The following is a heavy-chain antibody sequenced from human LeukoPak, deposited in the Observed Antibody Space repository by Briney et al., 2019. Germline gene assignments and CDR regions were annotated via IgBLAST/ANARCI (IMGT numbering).Heavy chain of an antibody. CDR1: GGSISSYY. D-gene: IGHD3-10*02. CDR3: ARTLGSGTSDY. Sequence: SETLSLTCTVSGGSISSYYWSWIRQPPGKGLEWIGHIHCSGSANYNPSLKSRVTLSVDTSKNQFSLKLSSVTAADTAVYFCARTLGSGTSDYWGQGTLVTVSS. CDR2: IHCSGSA. J-gene: IGHJ4*02. V-gene: IGHV4-59*01.